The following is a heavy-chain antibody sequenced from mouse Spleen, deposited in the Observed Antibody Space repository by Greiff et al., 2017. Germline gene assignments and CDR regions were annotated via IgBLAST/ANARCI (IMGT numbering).Heavy chain of an antibody. J-gene: IGHJ3*01. CDR3: ARAKTARAFAY. V-gene: IGHV1-61*01. CDR2: IYPSDSET. CDR1: GYTFTSYW. Sequence: QVQLKQPGAELVRPGSSVKLSCKASGYTFTSYWMDWVKQRPGQGLEWIGNIYPSDSETHYNQKFKDKATLTVDKSSSTAYMQLSSLTSEDSAVYYCARAKTARAFAYWGQGTLVTVSA. D-gene: IGHD3-2*01.